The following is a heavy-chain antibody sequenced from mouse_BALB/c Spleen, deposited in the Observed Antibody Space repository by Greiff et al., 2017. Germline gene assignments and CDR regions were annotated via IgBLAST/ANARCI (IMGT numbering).Heavy chain of an antibody. CDR2: ISPGNGDI. CDR3: ARGYGNYVSY. D-gene: IGHD2-1*01. V-gene: IGHV1S53*02. Sequence: QVQLKESDAELVKPGASVKISCKASGYTFTDHAIHWVKQKPEQGLEWIGYISPGNGDIKYNEKFQGKATITADTSSNTAYLQLSSLTSEDTAVYYCARGYGNYVSYWGQGTTLTVSS. J-gene: IGHJ2*01. CDR1: GYTFTDHA.